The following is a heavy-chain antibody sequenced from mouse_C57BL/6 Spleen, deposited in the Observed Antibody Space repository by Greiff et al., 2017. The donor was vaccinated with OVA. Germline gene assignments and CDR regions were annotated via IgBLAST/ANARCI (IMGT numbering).Heavy chain of an antibody. CDR3: ARSYYYGSSGDWYFDV. CDR1: GYSFTDYN. Sequence: EVKLMESGPELVKPGASVKISCKASGYSFTDYNMNWVKQSNGKSLEWIGVINPNYGTTSYNQKFKGKATLTVDQSSSTAYMQLNSLTSEDSAVYYCARSYYYGSSGDWYFDVWGTGTTVTVSS. D-gene: IGHD1-1*01. V-gene: IGHV1-39*01. CDR2: INPNYGTT. J-gene: IGHJ1*03.